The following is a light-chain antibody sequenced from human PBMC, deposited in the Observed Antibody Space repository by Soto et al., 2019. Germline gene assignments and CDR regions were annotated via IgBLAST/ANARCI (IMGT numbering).Light chain of an antibody. CDR3: QQFNSSPAT. CDR1: QGIISA. CDR2: DAS. Sequence: AILLTQSPYSLSASVGDRVTITCRASQGIISALACYQQKPGKAPKLLIYDASSLERGVPSRFSGSGSGTDFTLTISSLQPEDFATYYCQQFNSSPATFGGGTKVEIK. J-gene: IGKJ4*01. V-gene: IGKV1-13*02.